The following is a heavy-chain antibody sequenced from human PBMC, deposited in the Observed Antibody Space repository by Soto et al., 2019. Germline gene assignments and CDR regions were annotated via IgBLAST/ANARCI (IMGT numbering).Heavy chain of an antibody. CDR2: IKQDGSEK. V-gene: IGHV3-7*03. CDR3: APASPLMGFGYLLTRLYWDY. D-gene: IGHD3-10*01. J-gene: IGHJ4*02. CDR1: GFPFRTYW. Sequence: WGSLRLSCSASGFPFRTYWMTWVRQAPGKGLEWVANIKQDGSEKYYVDSVKGRFTISRDNAKNSLFLQMNSLRAEDSAVYYCAPASPLMGFGYLLTRLYWDYWGKGAMVAVAS.